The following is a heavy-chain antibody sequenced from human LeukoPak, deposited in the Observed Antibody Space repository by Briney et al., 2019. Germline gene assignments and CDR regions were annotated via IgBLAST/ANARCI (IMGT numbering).Heavy chain of an antibody. CDR3: ARDRAGIAAAGTNNDFDY. D-gene: IGHD6-13*01. J-gene: IGHJ4*02. CDR2: ISSSSSYI. Sequence: GGSLRLSCAASGFTFSSYSMNWVRQAPGKGLEWVSSISSSSSYIYYADSVKGRFTISRDNAKNSLHLQMNSLRAEDTAVYYCARDRAGIAAAGTNNDFDYWGQGTLVTVSS. V-gene: IGHV3-21*01. CDR1: GFTFSSYS.